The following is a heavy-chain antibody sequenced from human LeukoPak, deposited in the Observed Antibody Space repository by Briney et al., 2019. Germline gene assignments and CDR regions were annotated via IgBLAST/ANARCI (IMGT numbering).Heavy chain of an antibody. CDR2: ISWNSGSI. CDR3: ARGPSGYHNT. CDR1: GFTFDDYA. D-gene: IGHD5-12*01. Sequence: GGSLRLSCAASGFTFDDYAMHWVRQAPGKGLEWVSGISWNSGSIDYAESVKGRFTMSRDNAKKSVHLQMNSLRAEDTAVYYCARGPSGYHNTGGQGTLVTVSS. J-gene: IGHJ4*02. V-gene: IGHV3-9*01.